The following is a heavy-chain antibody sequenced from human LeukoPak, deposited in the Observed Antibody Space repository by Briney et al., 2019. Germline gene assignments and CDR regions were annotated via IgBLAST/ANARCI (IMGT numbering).Heavy chain of an antibody. CDR1: GGSFSGYY. Sequence: SETLSLTCAVYGGSFSGYYWSWLRQPPGKGLEWIGEINHSGSTNYNPSLKSRVTISVDASKDQFSLKLSSVTAADTAVYYCARGAVAGTEGFDYWGQGTLVTVSS. V-gene: IGHV4-34*01. CDR3: ARGAVAGTEGFDY. J-gene: IGHJ4*02. CDR2: INHSGST. D-gene: IGHD6-19*01.